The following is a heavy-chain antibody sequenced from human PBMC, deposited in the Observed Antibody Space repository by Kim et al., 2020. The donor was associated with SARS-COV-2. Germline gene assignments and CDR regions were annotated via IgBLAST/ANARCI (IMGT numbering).Heavy chain of an antibody. CDR3: ARLTYDIKSFDAFDI. J-gene: IGHJ3*02. CDR2: ISSSGSTI. V-gene: IGHV3-11*01. D-gene: IGHD3-22*01. Sequence: GGSLRLSCAASGLTFSDYYMSWIRQAPGKGLEWVSYISSSGSTIYYADSVKGRFTISRDNAKNSLYLQMNSLRAEDTAVYYCARLTYDIKSFDAFDIWGQGTMVTVSS. CDR1: GLTFSDYY.